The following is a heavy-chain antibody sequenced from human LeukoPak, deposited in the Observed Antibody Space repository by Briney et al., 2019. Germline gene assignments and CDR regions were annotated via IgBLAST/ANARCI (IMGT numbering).Heavy chain of an antibody. CDR3: ARAPLYCGGDCYPHYFDY. J-gene: IGHJ4*02. V-gene: IGHV4-59*01. D-gene: IGHD2-21*02. Sequence: PSETLSLTCTVSGGSISSYYWSWIRQPPGKGLEWIGYIYYSGSTNYNPSLKSRVTISVDTSKNQFSLKLSSVTAADTAVYYCARAPLYCGGDCYPHYFDYWGQGTLVTVSS. CDR1: GGSISSYY. CDR2: IYYSGST.